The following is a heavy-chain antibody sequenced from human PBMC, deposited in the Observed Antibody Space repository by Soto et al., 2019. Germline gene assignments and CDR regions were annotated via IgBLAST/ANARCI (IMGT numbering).Heavy chain of an antibody. CDR3: ARGDYYHSSGYYFYYHTMDV. V-gene: IGHV4-39*01. CDR1: GGSISSSSYY. Sequence: PSETLSLTCTVSGGSISSSSYYWGWSRQPPGQGLEWIGNVYYGGSTYYNPSLKSRVTISVETSKSQFSLKLSSVTAADTAVYYCARGDYYHSSGYYFYYHTMDVWGQGTTVTVSS. CDR2: VYYGGST. D-gene: IGHD3-22*01. J-gene: IGHJ6*02.